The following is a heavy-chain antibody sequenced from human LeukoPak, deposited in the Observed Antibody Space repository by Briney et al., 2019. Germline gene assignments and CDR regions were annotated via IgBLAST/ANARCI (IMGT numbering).Heavy chain of an antibody. J-gene: IGHJ6*02. CDR1: GGSISSYY. Sequence: SETLSLTCTVSGGSISSYYWSWIRQPPGKGLEWIGYIHYTGSTNYNPSLRSRVTISVDTSKTQFSLKLSSVTAADTAVYYCARVLTVTTWDYYYGMDVWGQGTTVTVSS. CDR3: ARVLTVTTWDYYYGMDV. D-gene: IGHD4-17*01. V-gene: IGHV4-59*01. CDR2: IHYTGST.